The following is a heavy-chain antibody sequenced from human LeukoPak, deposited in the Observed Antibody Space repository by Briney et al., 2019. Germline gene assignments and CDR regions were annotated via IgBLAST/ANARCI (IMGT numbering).Heavy chain of an antibody. J-gene: IGHJ6*02. V-gene: IGHV3-23*01. CDR3: AKDSPFPEGMYGMDV. CDR1: GLTFSSYA. CDR2: ISGSGGST. Sequence: GGSLRLSCAASGLTFSSYAMSWVRQAPGKGLEWVSAISGSGGSTYYADSVKGRFTISRDNSKNTLYLQMNSLRAEDTAVYYCAKDSPFPEGMYGMDVWGQGTTVTVSS. D-gene: IGHD1-14*01.